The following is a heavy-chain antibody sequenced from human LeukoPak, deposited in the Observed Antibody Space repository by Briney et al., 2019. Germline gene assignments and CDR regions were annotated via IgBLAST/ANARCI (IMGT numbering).Heavy chain of an antibody. CDR1: GGTFSNYA. J-gene: IGHJ4*02. CDR3: ARDFDCSGGSRHYYFDY. Sequence: SVKVSCKASGGTFSNYAISWVRQAPGQGLEWMGRIIPIFGTANYAQKFQGRVTITTDESTSTAYMELSSLRSEDTAVYYCARDFDCSGGSRHYYFDYWGQGTLVTVSS. CDR2: IIPIFGTA. V-gene: IGHV1-69*05. D-gene: IGHD2-15*01.